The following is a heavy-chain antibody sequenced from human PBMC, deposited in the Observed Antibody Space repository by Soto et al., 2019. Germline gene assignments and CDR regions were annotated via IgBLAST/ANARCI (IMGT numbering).Heavy chain of an antibody. D-gene: IGHD6-19*01. V-gene: IGHV1-46*01. CDR2: INPSGGST. CDR1: GYTFTSYY. CDR3: ARGDSSGRYKSAFDT. Sequence: ASVKVSCKASGYTFTSYYMHWVRQAPGQGLEWMGIINPSGGSTSYAQKFQGRVTMTRDTSTSTVYMELSSLRSEDTAVYYCARGDSSGRYKSAFDTWGQGTLVTVSS. J-gene: IGHJ5*01.